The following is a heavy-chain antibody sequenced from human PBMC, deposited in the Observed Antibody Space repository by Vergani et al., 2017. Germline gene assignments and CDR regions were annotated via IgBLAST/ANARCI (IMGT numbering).Heavy chain of an antibody. J-gene: IGHJ5*02. CDR1: GFTFSSAW. CDR3: AKESHDFWSGDYVEWFDP. CDR2: ISGSGGST. Sequence: EVQPVESGGGLVKPGGSLRLSCTTSGFTFSSAWMSWVRQATGKGLEWVSAISGSGGSTYYADSVKGRFTISRDNSKNTLYLQMNSLRAEDTAVYYCAKESHDFWSGDYVEWFDPWGQGTLVTVSS. D-gene: IGHD3-3*01. V-gene: IGHV3-23*04.